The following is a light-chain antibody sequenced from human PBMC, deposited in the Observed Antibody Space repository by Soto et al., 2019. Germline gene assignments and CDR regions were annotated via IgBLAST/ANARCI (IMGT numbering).Light chain of an antibody. CDR3: CSLTTSHTYV. CDR2: GTH. V-gene: IGLV1-40*01. Sequence: QSVLTQPPSVSGAPGQTVTISCTGSSSNIGAVYDVHWYQQLPGTAPKLLIYGTHNRPSGVPDRFSASKSGTSASLAITGLQAEDEADYYCCSLTTSHTYVFGSGTKVTVL. J-gene: IGLJ1*01. CDR1: SSNIGAVYD.